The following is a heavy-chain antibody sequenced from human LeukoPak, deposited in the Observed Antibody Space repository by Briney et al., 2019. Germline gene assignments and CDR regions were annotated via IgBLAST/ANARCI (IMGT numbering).Heavy chain of an antibody. J-gene: IGHJ4*02. CDR2: INPNSGGT. CDR3: AREGYDILTGSLNPSFDY. CDR1: GYTFTGYY. D-gene: IGHD3-9*01. Sequence: ASVKVSCKASGYTFTGYYMHWVRQAPGQGLEWMGWINPNSGGTNYAQKFQGRVTMTRDTSISTAYMELSRLRSDDTAVYYCAREGYDILTGSLNPSFDYWGQGTLVTVSS. V-gene: IGHV1-2*02.